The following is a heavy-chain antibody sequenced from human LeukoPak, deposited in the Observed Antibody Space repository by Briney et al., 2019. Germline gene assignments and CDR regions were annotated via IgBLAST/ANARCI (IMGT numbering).Heavy chain of an antibody. J-gene: IGHJ6*03. V-gene: IGHV4-61*01. CDR1: GYSISSGYY. D-gene: IGHD6-13*01. CDR3: ARTTEAHSWRTRYYDYYMDV. Sequence: SETLSLTCTVSGYSISSGYYWAWIRQPPGKGLEWIGYIYYSGSTNYNPSLKSRVTISVDTSKNQFSLKLSSVTAADTAVYYCARTTEAHSWRTRYYDYYMDVWGKGTTVTVSS. CDR2: IYYSGST.